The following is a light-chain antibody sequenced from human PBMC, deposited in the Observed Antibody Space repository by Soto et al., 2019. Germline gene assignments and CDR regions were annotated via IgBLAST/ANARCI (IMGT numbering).Light chain of an antibody. CDR2: GAS. Sequence: EIVMTQSPATLSVSPGERATLSCRASQSVSSNFAWYQQKPGQAPRLLIYGASTRATGIPARFSGSGCGTEFTLTLSSLQSEDFAVYYCQQYNNCPITFGQGTRLEI. V-gene: IGKV3-15*01. J-gene: IGKJ5*01. CDR3: QQYNNCPIT. CDR1: QSVSSN.